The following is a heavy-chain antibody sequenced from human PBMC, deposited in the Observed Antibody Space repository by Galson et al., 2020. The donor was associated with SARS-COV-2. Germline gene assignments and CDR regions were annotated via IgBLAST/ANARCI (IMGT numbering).Heavy chain of an antibody. V-gene: IGHV3-23*01. CDR3: MSAGQLLKQSGTWQIITNDY. Sequence: GASLRLSCAASGLTFSDYGMAWVRQAPGTGLEWVSSINSNGDKTHYTDSVKGRFTMSRDNSRHMLYLQMNSLRAEDTAVYYCMSAGQLLKQSGTWQIITNDYWGQGTLVTVSS. CDR1: GLTFSDYG. D-gene: IGHD1-7*01. CDR2: INSNGDKT. J-gene: IGHJ4*02.